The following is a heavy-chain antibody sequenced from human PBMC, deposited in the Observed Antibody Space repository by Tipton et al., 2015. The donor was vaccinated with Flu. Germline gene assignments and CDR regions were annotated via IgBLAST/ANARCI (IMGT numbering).Heavy chain of an antibody. CDR1: GFTFSSYA. J-gene: IGHJ4*02. CDR2: TSDSGGSE. V-gene: IGHV3-23*01. D-gene: IGHD5-18*01. CDR3: AKIGRYSHGDY. Sequence: SLRLSCAASGFTFSSYAMSWVHQTPGKGLEWVSGTSDSGGSEAYADSVKGRFTISRDNSKNTLYLQMNSLRAEDTAVYYCAKIGRYSHGDYWGQGTLVTVSS.